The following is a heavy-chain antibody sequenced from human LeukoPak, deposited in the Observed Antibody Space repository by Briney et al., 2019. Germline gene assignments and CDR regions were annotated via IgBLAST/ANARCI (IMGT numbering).Heavy chain of an antibody. Sequence: GGSLRLSCAASGFTFSSYWMRWVRQAPGKGLEGVANIKNDGSEEYYVDSVKGRFTISRDNAKNSLFLQMNSLTVEDTAVYYCARAIRGSAVDTGDRWGQGTLVTVPS. V-gene: IGHV3-7*01. CDR1: GFTFSSYW. J-gene: IGHJ4*02. CDR2: IKNDGSEE. CDR3: ARAIRGSAVDTGDR. D-gene: IGHD3-10*01.